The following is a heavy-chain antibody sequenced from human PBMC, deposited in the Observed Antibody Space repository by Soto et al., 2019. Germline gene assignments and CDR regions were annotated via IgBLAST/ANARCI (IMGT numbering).Heavy chain of an antibody. Sequence: RASVKVSCKASGYTFTDYYVHWVRQAPGQGLEWMGWINPDSGVTNYAQKFQGWVTLTRDTSVSTAYMELNRLKSDDTAVFFCARGVSGWSPFDPWGQGTLVTVSS. CDR1: GYTFTDYY. J-gene: IGHJ5*02. V-gene: IGHV1-2*04. D-gene: IGHD6-19*01. CDR2: INPDSGVT. CDR3: ARGVSGWSPFDP.